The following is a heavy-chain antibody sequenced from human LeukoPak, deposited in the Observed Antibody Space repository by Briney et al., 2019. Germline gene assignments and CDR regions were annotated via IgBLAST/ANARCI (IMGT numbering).Heavy chain of an antibody. D-gene: IGHD4-17*01. Sequence: SETLSLTCTVSSGSISNSNYYWGWIRQPPGKGLEWIGSIFYSGSTNYNPSLKSRVTISVDTSKNQFSLKLSSVTAADTAVYYCARHSNDYGDSYYWGQGTLVTVSS. J-gene: IGHJ4*02. CDR2: IFYSGST. CDR1: SGSISNSNYY. V-gene: IGHV4-39*01. CDR3: ARHSNDYGDSYY.